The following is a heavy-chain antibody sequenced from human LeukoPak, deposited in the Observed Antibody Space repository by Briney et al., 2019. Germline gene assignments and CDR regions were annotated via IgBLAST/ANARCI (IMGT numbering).Heavy chain of an antibody. J-gene: IGHJ4*02. CDR1: GDSISNFY. Sequence: PSEALSLTCAVSGDSISNFYWSWIRQPPGKGLEWIGYIYYSGSTNYNPSLKSRVTISVDTSKNQFSLKLSSVTAADTAVYYCARSPYYYGSGSYWGQYFDYWGQGTLVTVSS. CDR2: IYYSGST. CDR3: ARSPYYYGSGSYWGQYFDY. V-gene: IGHV4-59*12. D-gene: IGHD3-10*01.